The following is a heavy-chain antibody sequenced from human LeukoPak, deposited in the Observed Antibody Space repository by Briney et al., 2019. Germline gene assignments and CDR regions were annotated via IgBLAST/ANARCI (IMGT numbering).Heavy chain of an antibody. CDR1: GFTFTSSA. D-gene: IGHD3-9*01. V-gene: IGHV1-58*02. Sequence: ASVKVSCKASGFTFTSSAMQWVRQARGLRLEWIGWIVVGSGNTNYAQKFQERVTITRDMSTSTAYMELSSLRSEDTAVYYCAADPNQYYDILTGYPYDAFDIWGQGTMVTVSS. J-gene: IGHJ3*02. CDR2: IVVGSGNT. CDR3: AADPNQYYDILTGYPYDAFDI.